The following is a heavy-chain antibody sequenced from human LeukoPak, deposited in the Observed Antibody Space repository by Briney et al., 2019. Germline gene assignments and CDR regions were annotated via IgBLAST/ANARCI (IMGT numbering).Heavy chain of an antibody. D-gene: IGHD3-10*01. CDR1: GGSFSGYY. J-gene: IGHJ4*02. CDR3: ARGFGELLSTPQTYYFDY. Sequence: SETLSLTCAVYGGSFSGYYWSWIRQPPGKGLEWIGEINHSGSTNYNPSLKSRVTISVDTSKNQFSLKLSSVTAADTAVYYCARGFGELLSTPQTYYFDYWGQGTLVTVSS. CDR2: INHSGST. V-gene: IGHV4-34*01.